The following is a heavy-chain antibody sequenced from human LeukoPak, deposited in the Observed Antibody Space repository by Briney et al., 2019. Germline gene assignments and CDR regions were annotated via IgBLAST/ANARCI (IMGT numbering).Heavy chain of an antibody. D-gene: IGHD3-22*01. CDR3: ARPYYYDSRIDP. CDR1: GVSISSGDYY. Sequence: SETLSLTCTVTGVSISSGDYYWSWIRQPPGKGLEWIGYIYYSGSTYYNPSLKSRVTISVDTSKNQLSLKLSSVTAADTAVYYCARPYYYDSRIDPWGQGTLVTVSS. J-gene: IGHJ5*02. V-gene: IGHV4-30-4*01. CDR2: IYYSGST.